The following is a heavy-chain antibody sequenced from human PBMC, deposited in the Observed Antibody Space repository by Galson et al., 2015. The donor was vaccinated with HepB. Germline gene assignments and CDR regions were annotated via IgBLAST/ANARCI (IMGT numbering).Heavy chain of an antibody. V-gene: IGHV1-3*01. D-gene: IGHD2-15*01. J-gene: IGHJ4*02. CDR3: ARSDIVVVVAAPFDY. CDR1: GYTFTSYA. Sequence: SVKVSCKASGYTFTSYAMHWVRQAPGQRLEWMGWINAGNGNTKYSQKFQGRVTITRDTSASTAYMELSSLRSEDTAVYYCARSDIVVVVAAPFDYWGQGTLVTVSS. CDR2: INAGNGNT.